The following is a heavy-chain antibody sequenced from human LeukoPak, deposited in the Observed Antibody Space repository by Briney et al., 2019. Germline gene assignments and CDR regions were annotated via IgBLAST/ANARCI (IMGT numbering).Heavy chain of an antibody. V-gene: IGHV4-39*01. D-gene: IGHD3/OR15-3a*01. CDR3: ARQTGSGLFILP. CDR1: GVSISSSNSY. J-gene: IGHJ4*02. Sequence: SETLSLTCTVSGVSISSSNSYWGWIRQPPGKGLEWIGSIYYSGNTYYNASLKSQVSISIDTPKNQFSLRLTSVTAADTAVYYCARQTGSGLFILPGGQGTLVTVSS. CDR2: IYYSGNT.